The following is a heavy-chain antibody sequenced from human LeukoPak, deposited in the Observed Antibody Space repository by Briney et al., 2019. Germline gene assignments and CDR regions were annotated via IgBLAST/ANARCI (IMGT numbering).Heavy chain of an antibody. D-gene: IGHD3-9*01. J-gene: IGHJ5*02. CDR1: GGTFSSYA. Sequence: ASVKVSCKASGGTFSSYAISWVRQAPGQGLEWMGGIIPIFGTANYAQKFQGRVTITADKSTSTAYMELSSLRSEDTAVYYCARGRRDFLRYFGLGENWFDPWGQGTLVTVSS. CDR2: IIPIFGTA. CDR3: ARGRRDFLRYFGLGENWFDP. V-gene: IGHV1-69*06.